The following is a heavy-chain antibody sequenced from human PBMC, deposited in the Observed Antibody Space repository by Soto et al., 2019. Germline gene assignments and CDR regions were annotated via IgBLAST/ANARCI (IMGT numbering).Heavy chain of an antibody. V-gene: IGHV3-11*01. J-gene: IGHJ6*03. CDR3: ARVELVQQDYYYYYMDV. D-gene: IGHD6-13*01. Sequence: GGSLRLSCAASGFTFSDYYMSWIRQAPGKGLEWVSYISSSGSTIYYADSVKGRFTISRDNAKNSLYLQMNSLRAEDTAVYYCARVELVQQDYYYYYMDVWGKGTTVTVSS. CDR2: ISSSGSTI. CDR1: GFTFSDYY.